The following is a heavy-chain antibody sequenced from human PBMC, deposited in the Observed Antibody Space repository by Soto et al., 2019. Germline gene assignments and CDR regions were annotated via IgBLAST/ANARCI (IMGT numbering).Heavy chain of an antibody. V-gene: IGHV4-39*07. CDR3: ARGRYSGYDYAFDI. CDR1: SDSVSSSSYT. D-gene: IGHD5-12*01. Sequence: SETMSLTCTVSSDSVSSSSYTWGWIRQPPGKGPEWIGSIYSSGSTYCNPSLKSRVTISIDTSKNQFSLKLSSVAAADTAVYYCARGRYSGYDYAFDIWGQGTMVTVSS. J-gene: IGHJ3*02. CDR2: IYSSGST.